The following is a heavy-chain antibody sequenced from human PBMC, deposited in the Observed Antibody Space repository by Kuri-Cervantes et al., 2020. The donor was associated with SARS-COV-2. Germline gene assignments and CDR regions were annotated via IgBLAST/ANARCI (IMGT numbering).Heavy chain of an antibody. CDR2: INHSGST. V-gene: IGHV4-34*01. CDR1: GGSFSGYY. Sequence: SETLSLTCAVYGGSFSGYYWSWIRQPPGKGLEWIGEINHSGSTNYNPSLKSRVTISVDTSKNQFSLKLSSVTAADTAAYYCARGRRGVPATGFDYWGQGTLVTVSS. CDR3: ARGRRGVPATGFDY. J-gene: IGHJ4*02. D-gene: IGHD2-2*01.